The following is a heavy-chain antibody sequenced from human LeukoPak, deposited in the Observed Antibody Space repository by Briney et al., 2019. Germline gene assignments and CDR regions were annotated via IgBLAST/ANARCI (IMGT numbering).Heavy chain of an antibody. CDR2: INHSGST. CDR1: GGSISSYY. CDR3: ARCPSKYSYGVFDY. V-gene: IGHV4-34*01. D-gene: IGHD5-18*01. J-gene: IGHJ4*02. Sequence: PSETLSLTCTVSGGSISSYYRSWIRQPPGKGLEWIGEINHSGSTNYNPSLKSRVTISVDTSKNQFSLKLSSVTAADTAVYYCARCPSKYSYGVFDYWGQGTLVTVSS.